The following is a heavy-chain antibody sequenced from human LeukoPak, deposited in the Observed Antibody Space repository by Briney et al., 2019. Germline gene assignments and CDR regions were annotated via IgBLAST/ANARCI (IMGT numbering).Heavy chain of an antibody. Sequence: GGSLRLSCAASGLAFSSYAMNWVRQASGKGLEWVSGITDNGRKTYYADSVKGRFTISRDNSKNTLYLQMNSLRAEDTAVYYCATQPWAISGGWSGDYWGQGTLVTVSS. J-gene: IGHJ4*02. CDR1: GLAFSSYA. CDR2: ITDNGRKT. CDR3: ATQPWAISGGWSGDY. V-gene: IGHV3-23*01. D-gene: IGHD6-19*01.